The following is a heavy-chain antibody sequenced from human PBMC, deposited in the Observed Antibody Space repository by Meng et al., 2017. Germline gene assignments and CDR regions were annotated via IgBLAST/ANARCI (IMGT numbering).Heavy chain of an antibody. CDR3: ASGSIAAAGVDY. J-gene: IGHJ4*02. V-gene: IGHV1-2*06. Sequence: ASVKVSCKASGYTFTGYYMHWVRQAPGQGLEWMGRINPNSGGTNYAQKFQGRVTMTRDTSISTAYMELSKLRSDDTAVYYCASGSIAAAGVDYWGQGTLVTVSS. CDR1: GYTFTGYY. D-gene: IGHD6-13*01. CDR2: INPNSGGT.